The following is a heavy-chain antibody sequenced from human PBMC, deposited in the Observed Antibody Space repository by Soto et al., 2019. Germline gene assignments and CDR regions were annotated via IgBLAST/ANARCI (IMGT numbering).Heavy chain of an antibody. Sequence: PSETLSLTCTVSGDSIITGGYYWGWIRQPPGKGLEWIGNIQYSGTASYSPSLKSRVTISVGTSNNQFSLNLTSVTAADTAVYICGGGFPRVGFAFRAQRSLVPVSS. CDR3: GGGFPRVGFAF. V-gene: IGHV4-39*01. CDR1: GDSIITGGYY. D-gene: IGHD3-16*01. CDR2: IQYSGTA. J-gene: IGHJ4*02.